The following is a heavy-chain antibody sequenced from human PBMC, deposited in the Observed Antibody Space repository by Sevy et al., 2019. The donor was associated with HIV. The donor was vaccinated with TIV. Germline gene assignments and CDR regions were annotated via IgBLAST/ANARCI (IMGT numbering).Heavy chain of an antibody. Sequence: GGSLRLSCAASGFAFSSYTVHWVHQAPDKGLEWVALISYDESIEYYADSVRGRFTISRDTSEGTLYLQMSSLRAEDTAVYYCAREGNYGDSGDAFDIWGQGTLVTVSS. CDR2: ISYDESIE. V-gene: IGHV3-30*14. CDR1: GFAFSSYT. D-gene: IGHD4-17*01. J-gene: IGHJ3*02. CDR3: AREGNYGDSGDAFDI.